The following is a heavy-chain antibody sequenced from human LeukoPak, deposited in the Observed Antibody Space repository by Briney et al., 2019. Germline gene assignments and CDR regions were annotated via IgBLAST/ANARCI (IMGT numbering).Heavy chain of an antibody. CDR2: IYYSGST. CDR1: GGSISSSSYY. D-gene: IGHD3-10*01. CDR3: ARHREGSGSYEEGFDY. J-gene: IGHJ4*02. V-gene: IGHV4-39*01. Sequence: SETLSLTCTVSGGSISSSSYYWGWIRQPPGKGLEWIGSIYYSGSTYYNPSLKSRVTISVDTSKNQFSLKPSSVTAADTAVYYCARHREGSGSYEEGFDYWGQGTLVTVSS.